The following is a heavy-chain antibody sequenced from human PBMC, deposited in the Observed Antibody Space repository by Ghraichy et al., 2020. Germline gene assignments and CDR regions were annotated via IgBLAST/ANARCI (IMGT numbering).Heavy chain of an antibody. CDR2: IYYSGST. CDR1: GGSISSSSYY. D-gene: IGHD3-22*01. V-gene: IGHV4-39*01. Sequence: LSLTCTVSGGSISSSSYYWGWIRQPPGKGLEWIGSIYYSGSTYYNPSLKSRVTISVDTSKNQFSLKLSSVTAADTAVYYCASQREYYYDSSGYSIEYFQHWGQGTLVTVSS. CDR3: ASQREYYYDSSGYSIEYFQH. J-gene: IGHJ1*01.